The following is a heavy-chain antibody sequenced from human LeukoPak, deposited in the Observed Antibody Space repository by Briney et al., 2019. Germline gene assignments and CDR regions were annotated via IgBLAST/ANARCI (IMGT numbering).Heavy chain of an antibody. CDR1: GGSISSSNYY. Sequence: SETLSLTCTVSGGSISSSNYYWAWIRQPPGQGLEWIGSIYYRGNAYYNPSLKSRVTISVDTPKNQFSLKLSSVTAADTAVYYCARLVRGEHFDYWGQGTLVTVSS. V-gene: IGHV4-39*07. J-gene: IGHJ4*02. D-gene: IGHD3-10*01. CDR2: IYYRGNA. CDR3: ARLVRGEHFDY.